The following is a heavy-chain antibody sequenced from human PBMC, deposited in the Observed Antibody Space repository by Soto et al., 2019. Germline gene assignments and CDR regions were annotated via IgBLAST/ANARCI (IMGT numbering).Heavy chain of an antibody. CDR1: GFTFSNAW. J-gene: IGHJ6*03. D-gene: IGHD2-2*01. CDR3: TTRDCSSTSCYAEGYYYYYMDV. CDR2: IKSKTDGGTT. V-gene: IGHV3-15*01. Sequence: EVQLVESGGGLVKPGGSLRLSCAASGFTFSNAWMSWVRQAPGKGLEWVGRIKSKTDGGTTDYAAPVKGRFTISRDDSKNTLYLKMNSLKTEDTAVYYCTTRDCSSTSCYAEGYYYYYMDVWGKGTTVTVSS.